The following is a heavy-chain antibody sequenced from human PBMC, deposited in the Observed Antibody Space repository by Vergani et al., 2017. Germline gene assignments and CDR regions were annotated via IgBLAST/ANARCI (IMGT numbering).Heavy chain of an antibody. J-gene: IGHJ3*02. D-gene: IGHD4-17*01. CDR1: GGSISSSSYY. V-gene: IGHV4-61*01. CDR2: IYYSGST. CDR3: ARESDYGDKDAFDI. Sequence: QLQLQESGPGLVKPSETLSLTCTVSGGSISSSSYYWSWIRQPPGKGLEWIGYIYYSGSTNYNPSLKSRVTISVDTSKNQFSLKLSSVTAADTAVYYCARESDYGDKDAFDIWGQGTMVTVSS.